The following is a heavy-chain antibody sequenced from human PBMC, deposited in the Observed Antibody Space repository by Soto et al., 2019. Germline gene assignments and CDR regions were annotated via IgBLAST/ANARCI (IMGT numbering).Heavy chain of an antibody. CDR3: ARTYYDFWSGYYSYNWFDP. CDR2: TYYRSKWYN. D-gene: IGHD3-3*01. Sequence: SQTLSLTCAISGDSVSSNSAAWNWIRQSPSRGLEWLGRTYYRSKWYNDYAVSVKSRITINPDTSKNQFSLQLNSVTPEDTAVYYCARTYYDFWSGYYSYNWFDPWGQGTLVT. CDR1: GDSVSSNSAA. V-gene: IGHV6-1*01. J-gene: IGHJ5*02.